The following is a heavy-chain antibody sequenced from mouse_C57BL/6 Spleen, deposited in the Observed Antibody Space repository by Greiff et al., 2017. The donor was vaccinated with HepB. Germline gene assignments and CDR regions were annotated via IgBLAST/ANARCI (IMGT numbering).Heavy chain of an antibody. CDR1: GYTFTEYT. CDR2: FYPGSGSI. J-gene: IGHJ3*01. V-gene: IGHV1-62-2*01. Sequence: LQESGAELVKPGASVKLSCKASGYTFTEYTIHWVKQRSGQGLEWIGWFYPGSGSIKYNEKFKDKATLTADKSSSTVYMELSRLTSEDSAVYFCAKDEEEGPSYYNGSSYSPWFAYWGQGTLVTVSA. D-gene: IGHD1-1*01. CDR3: AKDEEEGPSYYNGSSYSPWFAY.